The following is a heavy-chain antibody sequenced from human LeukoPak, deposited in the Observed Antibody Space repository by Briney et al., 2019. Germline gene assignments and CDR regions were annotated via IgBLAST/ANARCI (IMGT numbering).Heavy chain of an antibody. CDR3: ARVRVVPAAMWFDP. Sequence: PGGSLRLSCAASGFTVSSNYMSWVRQAPGKGLEWVSVIYSVGSTYYADSVKGRFTISRDNSKNTLYLQMNSLRAEDTAVYYCARVRVVPAAMWFDPWGQGTLVTVSS. V-gene: IGHV3-53*01. J-gene: IGHJ5*02. D-gene: IGHD2-2*01. CDR2: IYSVGST. CDR1: GFTVSSNY.